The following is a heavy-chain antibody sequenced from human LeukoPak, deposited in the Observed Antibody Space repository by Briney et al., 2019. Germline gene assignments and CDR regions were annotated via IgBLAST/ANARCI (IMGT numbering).Heavy chain of an antibody. Sequence: SETLSLTCTVSGGSISSGGYYWSWIRQHPGKGLEWIGYIYYSGSTYYNPSLKSRVTISVDTSKNQFSLKLSSVTAADTAVYYCARGITMVRGVINLFDYWGQGTLVTVSS. CDR1: GGSISSGGYY. CDR3: ARGITMVRGVINLFDY. J-gene: IGHJ4*02. CDR2: IYYSGST. D-gene: IGHD3-10*01. V-gene: IGHV4-30-4*08.